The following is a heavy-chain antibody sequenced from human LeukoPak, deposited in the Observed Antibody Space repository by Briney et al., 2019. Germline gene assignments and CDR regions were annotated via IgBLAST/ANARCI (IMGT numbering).Heavy chain of an antibody. CDR3: ARLDVGYCSGGSCFDY. V-gene: IGHV4-59*08. D-gene: IGHD2-15*01. Sequence: PSETLSLTCTVSGGSISSYYWSWIRQPPGKGLEWIGYIYCSGSTNYNPSLKSRVTISVDTSKNQFSLKLSSVTAADTAVYYCARLDVGYCSGGSCFDYWGQGTLVTVSS. J-gene: IGHJ4*02. CDR2: IYCSGST. CDR1: GGSISSYY.